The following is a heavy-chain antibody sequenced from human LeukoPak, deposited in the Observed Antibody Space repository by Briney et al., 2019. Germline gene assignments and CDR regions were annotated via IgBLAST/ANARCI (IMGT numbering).Heavy chain of an antibody. Sequence: PGGSLRLSCVPSGFTSSNYDMNWVRQAPGKGLEGVSYISNSGSSKYYVDSVKGRFTISRDNAKNSLYLQMNSLRYEDTAVYYCAKDGCSGGSCQAGYWGQGTLVTVSS. CDR2: ISNSGSSK. J-gene: IGHJ4*02. CDR1: GFTSSNYD. V-gene: IGHV3-48*03. CDR3: AKDGCSGGSCQAGY. D-gene: IGHD2-15*01.